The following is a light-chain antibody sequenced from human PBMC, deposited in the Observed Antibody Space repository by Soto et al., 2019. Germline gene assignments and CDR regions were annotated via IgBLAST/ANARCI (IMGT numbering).Light chain of an antibody. Sequence: EIVVTQSPATLSLSPGERATLACRASESGRHSVAWYQQKPGQAPSLLIYDASTRATGIPARFSGSGSGTEYTLSISSLEAEDLAVYYCQHRDNWSYIFGQGTQL. CDR1: ESGRHS. CDR2: DAS. V-gene: IGKV3-11*01. CDR3: QHRDNWSYI. J-gene: IGKJ2*01.